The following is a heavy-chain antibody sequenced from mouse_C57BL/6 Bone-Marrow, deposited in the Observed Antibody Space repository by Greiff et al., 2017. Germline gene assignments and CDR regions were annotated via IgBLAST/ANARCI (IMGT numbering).Heavy chain of an antibody. Sequence: EVHLVESGGGLVQPGGSLKLSCAASGFTFSSYTMSWVRQTPEKRLEWVAYISNGGGSTYYPDTVKGRFTISRDNAKNTLYLQMSSLKSEDTAMYYCARQRGTATYYFDYRGHGTPLSVSS. J-gene: IGHJ2*01. V-gene: IGHV5-12-2*01. CDR1: GFTFSSYT. CDR2: ISNGGGST. D-gene: IGHD1-2*01. CDR3: ARQRGTATYYFDY.